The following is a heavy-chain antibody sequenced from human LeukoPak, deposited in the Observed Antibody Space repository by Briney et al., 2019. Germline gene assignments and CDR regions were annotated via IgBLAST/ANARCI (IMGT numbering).Heavy chain of an antibody. Sequence: SMTLSLTCAVSGGSISSSQWWSWVRQPPGKGLEWIGEIYRSGSNNYNPSLKSRVTISVDNSKNQFSLKLTSVTAADTAVYYCARKHYYGSGSYEDAFDIWGHGTMVTV. CDR3: ARKHYYGSGSYEDAFDI. V-gene: IGHV4-4*02. J-gene: IGHJ3*02. CDR2: IYRSGSN. CDR1: GGSISSSQW. D-gene: IGHD3-10*01.